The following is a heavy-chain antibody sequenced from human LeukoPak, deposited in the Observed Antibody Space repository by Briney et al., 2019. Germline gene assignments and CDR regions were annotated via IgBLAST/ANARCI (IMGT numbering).Heavy chain of an antibody. D-gene: IGHD3-22*01. Sequence: SETLSLTCAVYGGSFSGYYWSWIRQPPGKGLEWIGEINHSGSTNYNPSLKSRVTISVDTSKNQFPLKLSSVTAADTAVYYCAGHYYDSSGYKYDYWGQGTLVTVSS. CDR1: GGSFSGYY. CDR3: AGHYYDSSGYKYDY. J-gene: IGHJ4*02. CDR2: INHSGST. V-gene: IGHV4-34*01.